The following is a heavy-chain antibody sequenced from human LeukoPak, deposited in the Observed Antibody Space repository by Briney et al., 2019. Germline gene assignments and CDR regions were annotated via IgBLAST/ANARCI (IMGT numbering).Heavy chain of an antibody. CDR3: ARDIAAAATYYYYYYMDV. J-gene: IGHJ6*03. CDR1: GFTFSSYS. V-gene: IGHV3-21*01. D-gene: IGHD6-13*01. CDR2: ISSSSSYI. Sequence: GGSLRLSCAASGFTFSSYSMNWVRQAPGKGLEWVSSISSSSSYIYYADSGKGRFTISRDNAKNSLYLQMNSLRAEDTAVYYCARDIAAAATYYYYYYMDVWGKGTTVTVSS.